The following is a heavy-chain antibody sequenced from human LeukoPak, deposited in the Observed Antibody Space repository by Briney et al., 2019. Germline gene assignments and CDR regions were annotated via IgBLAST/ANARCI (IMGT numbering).Heavy chain of an antibody. CDR2: IYFSGST. CDR1: GGSISSYY. Sequence: PSETLSFTCTASGGSISSYYWSWLRQPPGKGLEWIGSIYFSGSTYYKPSLKSRFTISVDTSNSQFFLKLTSVTAADTAVYYCARLYYYYGMDVWGQGTTVTVSS. V-gene: IGHV4-59*08. J-gene: IGHJ6*02. CDR3: ARLYYYYGMDV.